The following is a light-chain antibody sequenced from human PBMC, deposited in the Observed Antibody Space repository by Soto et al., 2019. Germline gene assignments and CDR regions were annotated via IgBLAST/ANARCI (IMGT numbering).Light chain of an antibody. J-gene: IGKJ1*01. V-gene: IGKV1-5*03. CDR2: KAS. Sequence: GDRVTITCRASQSISTWLAWYQQEAGKVPKLLIYKASRLDSGVPPRFSGSGSGTEFSLTISSLQTDDFATYYCQQYSNYPWTFGQGTKVEIK. CDR1: QSISTW. CDR3: QQYSNYPWT.